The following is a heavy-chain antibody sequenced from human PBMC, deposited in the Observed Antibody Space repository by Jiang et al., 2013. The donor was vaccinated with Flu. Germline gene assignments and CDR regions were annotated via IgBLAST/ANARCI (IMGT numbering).Heavy chain of an antibody. Sequence: GYTFTSHAIHWVRQAPGQRLEWMGWINTGNGNTKYSQKFQGRVTITRDTSASTAYMELSSLRSEDTAVYYCARRHSRDFDYWGQGTLVTVSS. CDR3: ARRHSRDFDY. J-gene: IGHJ4*02. CDR2: INTGNGNT. V-gene: IGHV1-3*04. CDR1: GYTFTSHA.